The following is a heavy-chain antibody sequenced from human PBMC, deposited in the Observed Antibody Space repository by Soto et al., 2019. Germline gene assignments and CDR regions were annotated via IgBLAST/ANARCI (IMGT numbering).Heavy chain of an antibody. J-gene: IGHJ4*02. V-gene: IGHV3-15*07. CDR1: GFTFSNAW. D-gene: IGHD5-18*01. Sequence: GGSLRLSCAASGFTFSNAWMNWVRQAPGKGLEWVGRIKSKTDGGTTDYAAPVKGRFTISRDDSKNTLYLQMNSLKTEDTAVYYCTTDFGYSYGLFDYWGQGTLVTVSS. CDR2: IKSKTDGGTT. CDR3: TTDFGYSYGLFDY.